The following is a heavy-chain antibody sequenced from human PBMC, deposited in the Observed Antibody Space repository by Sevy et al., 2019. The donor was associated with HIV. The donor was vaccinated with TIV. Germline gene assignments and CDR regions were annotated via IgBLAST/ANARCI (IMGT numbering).Heavy chain of an antibody. D-gene: IGHD2-8*01. J-gene: IGHJ4*02. CDR2: IGYDGNTK. V-gene: IGHV3-33*01. CDR3: ARDPRMYGDYLLAYFDY. Sequence: GGSLRLSCAASGFTPSTYGMHWVRQAPGKGLEWVADIGYDGNTKYYADSVKGGFTISRDKSKNILFLQMDSLRAEDTAVYYCARDPRMYGDYLLAYFDYWGQGTLVTVSS. CDR1: GFTPSTYG.